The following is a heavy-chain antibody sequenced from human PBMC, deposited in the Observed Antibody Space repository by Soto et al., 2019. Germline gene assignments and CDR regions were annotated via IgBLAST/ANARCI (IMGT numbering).Heavy chain of an antibody. CDR3: ARDGYFDY. Sequence: QVQLVQSGAEVKKPGASVKVSCKSSGYSFSNYGIAWVRQAPGQGLEWMGWISAHNGNTNYAQKFQGRVTMTTDTSTSTAYMEVRSLRSDDPAVYYCARDGYFDYWGRGTLFTVSS. CDR1: GYSFSNYG. V-gene: IGHV1-18*01. J-gene: IGHJ4*02. CDR2: ISAHNGNT.